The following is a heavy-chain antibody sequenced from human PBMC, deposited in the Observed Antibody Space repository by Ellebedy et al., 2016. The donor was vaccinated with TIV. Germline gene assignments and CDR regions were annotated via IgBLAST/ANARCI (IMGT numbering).Heavy chain of an antibody. Sequence: ASVKVSXXASGYTFASYEISWVRQATGQGLEWMGSINPGSGHTVYAQRFQGRLTMTRDTSISTAYMEVSGLRSDDTAVYYCARGWDSSGWPDYWGQGTLVTVSS. CDR3: ARGWDSSGWPDY. V-gene: IGHV1-8*01. CDR1: GYTFASYE. D-gene: IGHD6-19*01. J-gene: IGHJ4*02. CDR2: INPGSGHT.